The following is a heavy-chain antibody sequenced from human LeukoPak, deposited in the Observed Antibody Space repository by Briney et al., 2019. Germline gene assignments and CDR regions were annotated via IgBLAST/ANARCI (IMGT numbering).Heavy chain of an antibody. D-gene: IGHD1-7*01. J-gene: IGHJ6*03. Sequence: HGESLKISCKGSGYSFTSYWIGWVRQMPGKGLEWMGIIYPGDSDTRYSPSFQGQVTISADKSISTAYLQWSSLKASDTAIYYCARGTTGYYYYMDVWGKGTTVTVSS. CDR1: GYSFTSYW. CDR3: ARGTTGYYYYMDV. V-gene: IGHV5-51*01. CDR2: IYPGDSDT.